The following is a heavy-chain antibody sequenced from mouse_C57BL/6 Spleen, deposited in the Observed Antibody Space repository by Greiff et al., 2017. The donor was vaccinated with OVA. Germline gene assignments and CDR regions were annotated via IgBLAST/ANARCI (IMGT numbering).Heavy chain of an antibody. D-gene: IGHD2-4*01. CDR2: INPNNGGT. V-gene: IGHV1-22*01. J-gene: IGHJ4*01. CDR1: GYTFTDYN. Sequence: EVKVVESGPELVKPGASVKMSCKASGYTFTDYNMHWVKQSHGKSLEWIGYINPNNGGTSYNQKFKGKATLTVNKSSSTAYMELRSLTSEDSAVYYCAREDYDGDYYAMDYWGQGTSVTVSS. CDR3: AREDYDGDYYAMDY.